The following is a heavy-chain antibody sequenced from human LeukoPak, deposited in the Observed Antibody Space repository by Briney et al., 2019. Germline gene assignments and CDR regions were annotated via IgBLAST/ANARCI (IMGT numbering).Heavy chain of an antibody. Sequence: GGSLRLSCAASGFSFSSYSMNWVRQAPGKGLEWVSSISSSSSYIYYADSVEGRFTISRDNAKNSLYLQMNSLRAEDTAVYYCARVHCSSTSCYAFDIWGQGTMVTVSS. CDR2: ISSSSSYI. V-gene: IGHV3-21*01. J-gene: IGHJ3*02. CDR3: ARVHCSSTSCYAFDI. CDR1: GFSFSSYS. D-gene: IGHD2-2*01.